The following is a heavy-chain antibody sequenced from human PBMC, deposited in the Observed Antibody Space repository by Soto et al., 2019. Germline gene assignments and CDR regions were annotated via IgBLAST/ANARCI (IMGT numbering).Heavy chain of an antibody. V-gene: IGHV4-31*03. CDR2: IYYSGST. J-gene: IGHJ4*02. CDR3: ARDYYDSSGYYPGVGY. CDR1: GGSISSGGYY. Sequence: SETLSLTCTVSGGSISSGGYYWSWIRQHPGKGLEWIGYIYYSGSTYYNPSLKSRVTISVDTSKNQFSLKLSPVTAADTAVYYCARDYYDSSGYYPGVGYWGQGTLVTVS. D-gene: IGHD3-22*01.